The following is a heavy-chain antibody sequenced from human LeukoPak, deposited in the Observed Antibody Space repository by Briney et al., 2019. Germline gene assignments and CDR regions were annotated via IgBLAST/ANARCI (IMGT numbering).Heavy chain of an antibody. J-gene: IGHJ5*02. CDR1: GFTFSSYE. CDR2: ISSSCSTI. Sequence: GGSLRLSCAASGFTFSSYEMNWVRQAPGKGLEWVSYISSSCSTIYYADSVKGRFTISRDNAKNSLYLQMNSLRAEDTAVYYCARVGVPAARRGWFDPWGQGTLVTVSS. CDR3: ARVGVPAARRGWFDP. D-gene: IGHD2-2*01. V-gene: IGHV3-48*03.